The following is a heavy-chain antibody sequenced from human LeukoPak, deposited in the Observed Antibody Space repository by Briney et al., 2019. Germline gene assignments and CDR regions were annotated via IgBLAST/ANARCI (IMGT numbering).Heavy chain of an antibody. V-gene: IGHV3-30*18. D-gene: IGHD4-17*01. CDR3: VKPLQLSGDYVNWRIDN. Sequence: GGSLRLSCAASGFTFTTYGMHWVRQAPGKGLEWVAVISYDGSNKYYADSVKGRFTISRDNSKNTLYLQMNSLRAEDTAVYYCVKPLQLSGDYVNWRIDNWGQGTLVTVSS. CDR1: GFTFTTYG. J-gene: IGHJ4*02. CDR2: ISYDGSNK.